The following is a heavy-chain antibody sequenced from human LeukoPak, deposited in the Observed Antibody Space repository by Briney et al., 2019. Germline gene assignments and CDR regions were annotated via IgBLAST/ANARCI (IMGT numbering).Heavy chain of an antibody. CDR3: ARAGSVAASPIDY. J-gene: IGHJ4*02. CDR2: ISHIDST. V-gene: IGHV4-59*01. Sequence: PSETLSLTCTVSGGSITTNYWSWLRQPPGEGLEGIGYISHIDSTNDNPSLKGRVTISKDTSKNQFSLKVTSVTPADTAVYYCARAGSVAASPIDYWGQGILVIISS. CDR1: GGSITTNY. D-gene: IGHD2-15*01.